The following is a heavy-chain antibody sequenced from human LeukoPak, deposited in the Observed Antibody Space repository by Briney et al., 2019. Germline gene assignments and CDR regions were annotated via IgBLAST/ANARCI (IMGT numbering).Heavy chain of an antibody. CDR3: ARGANYGGNLGVY. Sequence: GGSLRLSCAASGFTFTNYAMSWVRQAPGKGLEWVSVISGSGSSTYYADSVKGRFTISRDNAKNTLYLQVNSLRAEDTAVYYCARGANYGGNLGVYWGQGTLVTVSS. CDR2: ISGSGSST. D-gene: IGHD4-23*01. J-gene: IGHJ4*02. V-gene: IGHV3-23*01. CDR1: GFTFTNYA.